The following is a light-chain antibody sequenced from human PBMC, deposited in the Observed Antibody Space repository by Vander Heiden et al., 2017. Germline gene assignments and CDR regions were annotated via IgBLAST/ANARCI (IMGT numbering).Light chain of an antibody. V-gene: IGKV1-27*01. CDR3: QKYNSAPPWT. Sequence: DIQMTQSPSSLSASVGDRVTITCRANQGISNYLAWYQQKPGKGPKLLIYAASTLQSGVPSRFSGSGSGTDFTLTISSLQPEDVATYYCQKYNSAPPWTFGQGTKVEIK. CDR1: QGISNY. CDR2: AAS. J-gene: IGKJ1*01.